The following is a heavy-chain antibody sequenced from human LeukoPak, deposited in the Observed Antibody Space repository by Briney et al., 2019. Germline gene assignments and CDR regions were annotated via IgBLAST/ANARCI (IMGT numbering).Heavy chain of an antibody. J-gene: IGHJ4*02. CDR3: ARGSDSGSYLV. CDR1: GGSISSYY. CDR2: IYYSGST. V-gene: IGHV4-59*01. Sequence: PSETLSLTCTVSGGSISSYYWSWIRQPPGKGLEWIGYIYYSGSTNYNPSLKSRVTISVDTSKNQYSLKLSSVTAADTAVYYCARGSDSGSYLVWGQGTLVTVSS. D-gene: IGHD1-26*01.